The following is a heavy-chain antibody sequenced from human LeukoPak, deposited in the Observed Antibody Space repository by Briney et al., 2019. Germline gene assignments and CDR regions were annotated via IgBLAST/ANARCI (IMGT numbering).Heavy chain of an antibody. CDR2: INHSGST. V-gene: IGHV4-34*01. Sequence: PGGSLRLPCAASGFTVSSNYMSWIRQPPGKGLEWIGEINHSGSTNYNPSLKSRVTISVDTSKNQFSLKLSSVTAADTAVYYCAREVYGMDVWGQGTTVTVSS. CDR1: GFTVSSNY. CDR3: AREVYGMDV. J-gene: IGHJ6*02.